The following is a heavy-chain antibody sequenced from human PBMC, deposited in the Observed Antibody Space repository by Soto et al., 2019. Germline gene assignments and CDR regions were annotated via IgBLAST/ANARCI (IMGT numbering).Heavy chain of an antibody. J-gene: IGHJ6*02. CDR1: GFTFSNYN. Sequence: EVQLVESGGGLVKPGGSLRLSCAASGFTFSNYNTNWVRQPPGKGLEWVSSITSAGSYIYYAESLKGRVTISRDNAKNSLFLQMNSLRAEDTALYFCARGILGGVRIDYGMDVWGQGTTVTVSS. CDR2: ITSAGSYI. V-gene: IGHV3-21*01. D-gene: IGHD2-8*02. CDR3: ARGILGGVRIDYGMDV.